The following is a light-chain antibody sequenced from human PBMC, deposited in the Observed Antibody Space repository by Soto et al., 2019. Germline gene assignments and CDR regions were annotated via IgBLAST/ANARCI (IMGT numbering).Light chain of an antibody. CDR2: GAS. CDR3: QQYGGSPPT. J-gene: IGKJ1*01. Sequence: EIVLTQSPGTLSLSPGERATLSCRASQSVSSNYLAWYQRKPGQAPRLLIYGASSRATDIPNRFSGSGSGTAFTLTIPSPEPEDFAVYFCQQYGGSPPTFGQGTKVEIK. V-gene: IGKV3-20*01. CDR1: QSVSSNY.